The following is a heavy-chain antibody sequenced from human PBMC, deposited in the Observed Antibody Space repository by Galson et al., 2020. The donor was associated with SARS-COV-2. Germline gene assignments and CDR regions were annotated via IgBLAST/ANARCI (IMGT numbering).Heavy chain of an antibody. CDR3: ARDNTHSSGLDY. CDR1: GASITTYS. J-gene: IGHJ4*02. CDR2: IYFTGST. Sequence: ETSETLSLTCTVSGASITTYSWSWIRQPPGKGLEWIAYIYFTGSTNYNPSLESRVTISADKSKNQVSLKLRSVTAADTAIYYCARDNTHSSGLDYWGQGTLVTVS. D-gene: IGHD3-22*01. V-gene: IGHV4-59*01.